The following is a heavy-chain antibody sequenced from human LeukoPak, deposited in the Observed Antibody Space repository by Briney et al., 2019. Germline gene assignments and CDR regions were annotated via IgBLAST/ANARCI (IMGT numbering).Heavy chain of an antibody. CDR1: GFTFSSYA. V-gene: IGHV3-64*01. Sequence: PGGSLRLSCAASGFTFSSYAMHWVRQAPGKGLEYVSAISSNGGSTYYANSVKGRFTISRDDSKNTLYLQMGSLRAEDMAVYYCARFLGGYYYDSSGYIGYWGQGTLVTVSS. J-gene: IGHJ4*02. D-gene: IGHD3-22*01. CDR2: ISSNGGST. CDR3: ARFLGGYYYDSSGYIGY.